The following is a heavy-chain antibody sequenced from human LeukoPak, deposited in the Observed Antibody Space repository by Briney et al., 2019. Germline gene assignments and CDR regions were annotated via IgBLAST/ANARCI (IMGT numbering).Heavy chain of an antibody. Sequence: GGSLRLSCAASGFTFSNAWMSWVRQAPGKGLEWVGRIKSKTDGGTTDYAAPVKGRFTISRDDSKNTLYLQMTSQKTEDTAVYYCTTDEAYYDSRYFDYWGQGTLVTVSS. CDR2: IKSKTDGGTT. CDR3: TTDEAYYDSRYFDY. D-gene: IGHD3-22*01. V-gene: IGHV3-15*01. CDR1: GFTFSNAW. J-gene: IGHJ4*02.